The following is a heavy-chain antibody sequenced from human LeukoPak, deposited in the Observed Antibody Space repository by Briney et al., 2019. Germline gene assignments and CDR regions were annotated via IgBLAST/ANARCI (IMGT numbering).Heavy chain of an antibody. CDR3: ARARITYYYGSGRMWYMDV. J-gene: IGHJ6*03. CDR1: GYTFTGYY. V-gene: IGHV1-2*02. CDR2: INPNSGGT. Sequence: ASVKVSCKASGYTFTGYYMHWVRQAPGQGLEWMGWINPNSGGTNYAQKFQGRVTMTRDTSISTAYMELSRLRSDDTAVYYCARARITYYYGSGRMWYMDVWGKGTTVTISS. D-gene: IGHD3-10*01.